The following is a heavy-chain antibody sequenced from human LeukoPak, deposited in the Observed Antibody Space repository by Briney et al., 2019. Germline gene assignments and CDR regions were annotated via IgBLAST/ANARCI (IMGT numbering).Heavy chain of an antibody. Sequence: ASVKVSCKASGHTFTSYYMHWARQAPGQGLEWMGIINPSGGSTSYAQKFQGRVTMTRDTSTSTVYMELSSLRSEDTAVYYCARYSSGYYQYFDYWGQGTLVTVSS. CDR3: ARYSSGYYQYFDY. CDR2: INPSGGST. D-gene: IGHD3-22*01. V-gene: IGHV1-46*01. J-gene: IGHJ4*02. CDR1: GHTFTSYY.